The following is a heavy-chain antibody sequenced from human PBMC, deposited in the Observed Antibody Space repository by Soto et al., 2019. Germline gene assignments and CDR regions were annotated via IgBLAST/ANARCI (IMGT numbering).Heavy chain of an antibody. CDR3: ARDLGTYGSGTKTNYYYYGMDV. CDR2: IKEGGSEK. CDR1: GFSFSSFW. Sequence: PGGSLRLSCVASGFSFSSFWMSWVRQAPGKGLEWVANIKEGGSEKLYVDSVKGRFTISRDNTKNSLYLQMNSLRAEDTAVYYCARDLGTYGSGTKTNYYYYGMDVWGQGTTVTVSS. V-gene: IGHV3-7*03. D-gene: IGHD3-10*01. J-gene: IGHJ6*02.